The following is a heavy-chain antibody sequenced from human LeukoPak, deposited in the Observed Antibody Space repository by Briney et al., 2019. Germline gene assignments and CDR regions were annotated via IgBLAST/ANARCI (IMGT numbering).Heavy chain of an antibody. CDR3: ARRRGSGSGRYFDWLSYMDV. CDR1: GGSISSSSYY. D-gene: IGHD3-9*01. V-gene: IGHV4-39*07. J-gene: IGHJ6*03. Sequence: SETLSLTCTVSGGSISSSSYYWGWIRQPPGKGLEWIGEINHSGSTNYNPSLKSRVTISVDTSKNQFSLKLSSVTAADTAVYYCARRRGSGSGRYFDWLSYMDVWAKGPRSPSP. CDR2: INHSGST.